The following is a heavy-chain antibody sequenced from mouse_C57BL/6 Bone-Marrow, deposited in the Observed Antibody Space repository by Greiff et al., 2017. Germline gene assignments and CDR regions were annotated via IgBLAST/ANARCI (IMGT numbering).Heavy chain of an antibody. CDR3: ARYYYDYFDY. V-gene: IGHV5-6*01. Sequence: DVQLQESGGDLVKPGGSLKLSCAASGFTFSSYGMSWVRQTPDKRLEWVATISSGGSYTYYPDSVKGRFPISRDNAKSTLYMQMSSLTSEYTAMYYYARYYYDYFDYWGQGTTLTVSS. CDR2: ISSGGSYT. J-gene: IGHJ2*01. CDR1: GFTFSSYG. D-gene: IGHD1-1*01.